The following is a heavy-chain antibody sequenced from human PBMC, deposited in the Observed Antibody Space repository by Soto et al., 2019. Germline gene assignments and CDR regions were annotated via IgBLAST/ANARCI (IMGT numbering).Heavy chain of an antibody. CDR2: ISGGGDAA. V-gene: IGHV3-23*01. J-gene: IGHJ6*01. CDR3: ARAALGCTANDYYSY. D-gene: IGHD2-8*01. CDR1: GFTFINYA. Sequence: EVQVLESGGGLVQPGGSLRLSCAGSGFTFINYAMNWVRQAPGKGLEWVSSISGGGDAAFFPDSVRGRFTISRDNSKNTVTLQTNSPGADDTAGYSGARAALGCTANDYYSY.